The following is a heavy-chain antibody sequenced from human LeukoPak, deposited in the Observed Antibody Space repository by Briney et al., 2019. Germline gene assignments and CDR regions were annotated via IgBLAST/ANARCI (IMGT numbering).Heavy chain of an antibody. CDR1: GGTFSSYA. CDR3: ARTRSRRDAFDI. J-gene: IGHJ3*02. D-gene: IGHD1-26*01. V-gene: IGHV1-69*06. Sequence: SVKVSCKASGGTFSSYAISWVRQAAGQGLEWMGGIIPIFGTANYAQKFQGRVTITADKSTSTAYMELSSLRSEDTAVYYCARTRSRRDAFDIWGQGTMVTVSS. CDR2: IIPIFGTA.